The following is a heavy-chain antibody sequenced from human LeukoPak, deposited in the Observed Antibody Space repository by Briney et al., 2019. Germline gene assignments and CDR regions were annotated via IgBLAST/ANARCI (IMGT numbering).Heavy chain of an antibody. V-gene: IGHV3-15*01. CDR1: GFTFSNAW. CDR2: IKSKIDGGTT. CDR3: TTDWFIAACRGDGFDI. D-gene: IGHD6-13*01. Sequence: GGSLRLSCAASGFTFSNAWMTWVRQAPGKGLEWVGRIKSKIDGGTTDYAAPVKGRFIISRDDSKNTLYLQMNSLKTEETAVYYCTTDWFIAACRGDGFDIWGQGTMVTVSS. J-gene: IGHJ3*02.